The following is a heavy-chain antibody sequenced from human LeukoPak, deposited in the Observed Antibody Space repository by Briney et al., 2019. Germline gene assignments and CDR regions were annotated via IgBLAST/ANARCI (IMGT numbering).Heavy chain of an antibody. V-gene: IGHV1-2*02. CDR2: INPNSGGT. Sequence: ASVKVSCKASGYTFTGYHMHWVRQAPGQGLEWMGWINPNSGGTNYAQRFQGRVTMTRDTSISTAYMELSRLRSDDTAVYYCARDRFVPGYCSSTSCYFGYWGQGTLVTVSS. CDR3: ARDRFVPGYCSSTSCYFGY. J-gene: IGHJ4*02. D-gene: IGHD2-2*01. CDR1: GYTFTGYH.